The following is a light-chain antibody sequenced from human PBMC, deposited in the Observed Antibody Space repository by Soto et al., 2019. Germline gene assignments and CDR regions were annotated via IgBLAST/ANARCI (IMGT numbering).Light chain of an antibody. Sequence: QSKYSMSASLPDRVTITCRASQTIGRYLNWYQQKPGKAPKLLIYAASSLQSGVPSRFSCIGSGTDFTLTICSLQPEDVATYCSQQIYITPFTCGRGTRLEIK. CDR3: QQIYITPFT. V-gene: IGKV1-39*01. J-gene: IGKJ5*01. CDR1: QTIGRY. CDR2: AAS.